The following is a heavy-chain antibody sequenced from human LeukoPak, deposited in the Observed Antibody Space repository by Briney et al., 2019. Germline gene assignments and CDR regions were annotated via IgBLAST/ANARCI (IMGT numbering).Heavy chain of an antibody. CDR3: ARDTASYCSSTSCYWRAYYYYMDV. Sequence: ASVRVSCKASGYTFTGYYMHGVRQAPGQGLEWMGIINPSGGSTSYAQKFQGRVTMTRDMSTSTVYMELSSLRSEDTAVYYCARDTASYCSSTSCYWRAYYYYMDVWGKGTTVTVSS. CDR2: INPSGGST. J-gene: IGHJ6*03. V-gene: IGHV1-46*01. CDR1: GYTFTGYY. D-gene: IGHD2-2*01.